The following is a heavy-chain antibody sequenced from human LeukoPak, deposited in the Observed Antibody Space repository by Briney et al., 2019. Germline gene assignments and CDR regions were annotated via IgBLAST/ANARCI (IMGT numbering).Heavy chain of an antibody. CDR1: GGTFSSYA. CDR3: ARHGYSSGWNDY. V-gene: IGHV1-69*05. CDR2: IIPIFGTA. Sequence: PEASVKVSCKASGGTFSSYAISWVRQAPGQGLEWMGGIIPIFGTANYAQKFQGRVTITTDESTSTAYMELSSLRVEDTAVYYCARHGYSSGWNDYWGQGTLVTVSS. J-gene: IGHJ4*02. D-gene: IGHD6-19*01.